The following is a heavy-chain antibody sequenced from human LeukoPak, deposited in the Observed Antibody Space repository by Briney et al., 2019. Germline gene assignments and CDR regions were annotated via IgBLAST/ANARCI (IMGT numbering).Heavy chain of an antibody. CDR3: ARVLDSSGYPEDAFDI. V-gene: IGHV1-8*01. CDR2: MNPNSGNT. CDR1: GYTFTSYD. D-gene: IGHD3-22*01. J-gene: IGHJ3*02. Sequence: ASVKVSCKASGYTFTSYDINWVRQATGQGLEWMGWMNPNSGNTGYAQKFQGRVTMTRNTSISTAYMELSSLRSEDTAVYYCARVLDSSGYPEDAFDIWGQGTMVTVSS.